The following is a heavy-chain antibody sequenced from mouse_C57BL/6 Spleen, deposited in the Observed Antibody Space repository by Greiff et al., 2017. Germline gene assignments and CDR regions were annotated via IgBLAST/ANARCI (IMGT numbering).Heavy chain of an antibody. J-gene: IGHJ2*01. CDR1: GYTFTDYN. Sequence: QLQQSGPELVKPGASVKMSCKASGYTFTDYNMHWVKQSHGKSLEWIGYINPNNGGTSYNQKFKGKATLTVNKSSSTAYMELRSLTSEDSAVYYCASWDYGSSYVRDYWGQGTTLTVSS. D-gene: IGHD1-1*01. V-gene: IGHV1-22*01. CDR2: INPNNGGT. CDR3: ASWDYGSSYVRDY.